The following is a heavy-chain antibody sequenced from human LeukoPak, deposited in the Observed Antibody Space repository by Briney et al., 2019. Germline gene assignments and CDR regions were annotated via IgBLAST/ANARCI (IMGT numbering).Heavy chain of an antibody. CDR1: GYNFSNYW. D-gene: IGHD6-13*01. Sequence: GESLKISCQGSGYNFSNYWIAWVRQMPGKGLEWMGRIDPSDSYTNFSPSFQGHVTISVDKSISTAYLQWSSLKPSDTAMYYCARRDRYSWYSFDYWGQGTLVTVSS. J-gene: IGHJ4*02. V-gene: IGHV5-10-1*01. CDR2: IDPSDSYT. CDR3: ARRDRYSWYSFDY.